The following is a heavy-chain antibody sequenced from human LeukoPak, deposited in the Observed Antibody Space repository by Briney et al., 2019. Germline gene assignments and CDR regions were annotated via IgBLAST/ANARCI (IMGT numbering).Heavy chain of an antibody. D-gene: IGHD4-17*01. CDR2: ISGSGAST. CDR3: AKSVPEMTTVPYYFDY. V-gene: IGHV3-23*01. J-gene: IGHJ4*02. CDR1: GFTFSSYA. Sequence: GGSLRLSCAASGFTFSSYAMSWVSQAPGKGLEWVSAISGSGASTYYADSVKGRFTISRDTSKNTLYLQMNSLRAEDTAVYYCAKSVPEMTTVPYYFDYWGQGTLVTVSS.